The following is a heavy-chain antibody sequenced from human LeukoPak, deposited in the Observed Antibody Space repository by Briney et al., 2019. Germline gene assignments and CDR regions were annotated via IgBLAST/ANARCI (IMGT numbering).Heavy chain of an antibody. CDR3: ARGSSAAHAYYDFWSGYSGSPFDY. CDR2: INHSGST. J-gene: IGHJ4*02. CDR1: GGSISSGDYY. V-gene: IGHV4-39*07. D-gene: IGHD3-3*01. Sequence: PSETLSLTCTVSGGSISSGDYYWSWIRQPPGKGLEWIGEINHSGSTNYNPSLKSRVTISVDTSKNQFSLKLSSVTAADTAVYYCARGSSAAHAYYDFWSGYSGSPFDYWGQGTLVTVSS.